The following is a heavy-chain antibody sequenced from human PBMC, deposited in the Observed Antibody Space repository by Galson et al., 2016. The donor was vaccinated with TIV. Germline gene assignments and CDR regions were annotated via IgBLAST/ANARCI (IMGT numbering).Heavy chain of an antibody. V-gene: IGHV1-2*02. CDR2: INPDSPGT. CDR3: AREPATTLVTGARPSIDY. CDR1: GYTFTDYY. D-gene: IGHD4-23*01. Sequence: SVKVSCKASGYTFTDYYIHWVRQAPGQGLEWMGWINPDSPGTYYAETVRARVTMTSDTSINTAYMELRRRRSDDTAVYYCAREPATTLVTGARPSIDYWGQGTLVTVSS. J-gene: IGHJ4*02.